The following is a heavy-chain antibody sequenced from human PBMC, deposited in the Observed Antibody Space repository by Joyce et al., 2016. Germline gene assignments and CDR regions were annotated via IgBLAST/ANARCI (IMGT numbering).Heavy chain of an antibody. D-gene: IGHD5/OR15-5a*01. V-gene: IGHV4-34*01. J-gene: IGHJ6*03. Sequence: QVQLQQWGAGLLKPSETLSLTCAVYGGSFSDYYWSCIRQPPGKGLEWIGKINHSGNTNYSPSLKGRVTISVDTSKNQFSLKLSSVTAADTAVYYCARRGGLDGVFDFYYMDVWGKGTTVTVSS. CDR2: INHSGNT. CDR3: ARRGGLDGVFDFYYMDV. CDR1: GGSFSDYY.